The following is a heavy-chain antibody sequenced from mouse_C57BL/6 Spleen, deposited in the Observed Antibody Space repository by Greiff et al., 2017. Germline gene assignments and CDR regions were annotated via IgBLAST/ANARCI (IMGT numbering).Heavy chain of an antibody. CDR3: ARYDYEGYYAMDY. CDR2: IYPGSGST. D-gene: IGHD2-4*01. Sequence: QVQLQQPGAELVKPGASVKMSCTASGYTFTSYWITWVKQRPGQGLEWIGDIYPGSGSTNYNEKFKSKATLTVDTSSSTAYMQLSSLTSEDSAVYSCARYDYEGYYAMDYWGQGTSVTVSS. V-gene: IGHV1-55*01. J-gene: IGHJ4*01. CDR1: GYTFTSYW.